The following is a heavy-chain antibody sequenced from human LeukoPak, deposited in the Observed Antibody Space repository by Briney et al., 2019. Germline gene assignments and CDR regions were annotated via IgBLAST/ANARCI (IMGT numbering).Heavy chain of an antibody. V-gene: IGHV3-23*01. CDR1: GFTFNNYA. CDR2: ISDSGGST. D-gene: IGHD5-18*01. Sequence: GGSLRLSCAASGFTFNNYAMSWVRQAPGKGLEWVSVISDSGGSTYSVDSVKGRFTIYRDNSKNTLYLQMNSLRAEDTAIYYCAKDLGNSHGLTNPIFDYWGQGTLVTVSS. J-gene: IGHJ4*02. CDR3: AKDLGNSHGLTNPIFDY.